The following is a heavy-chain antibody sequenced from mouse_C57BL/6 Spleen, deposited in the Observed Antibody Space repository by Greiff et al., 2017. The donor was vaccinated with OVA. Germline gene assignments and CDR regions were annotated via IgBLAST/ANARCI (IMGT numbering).Heavy chain of an antibody. J-gene: IGHJ4*01. D-gene: IGHD5-5*01. CDR3: AYPAMDY. Sequence: VKLVESGPELVKPGASVKISCKASGYAFSSSWMNWVRQRPGKGLEWIGRIYPGGGDTNYNGTFKGQATLTADKSSSTAYMQLSSLTSEYSAVYFCAYPAMDYWGQGTSVTVSS. V-gene: IGHV1-82*01. CDR1: GYAFSSSW. CDR2: IYPGGGDT.